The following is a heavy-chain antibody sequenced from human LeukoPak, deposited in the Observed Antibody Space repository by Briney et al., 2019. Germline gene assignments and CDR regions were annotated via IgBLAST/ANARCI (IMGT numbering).Heavy chain of an antibody. V-gene: IGHV4-39*02. J-gene: IGHJ4*02. CDR2: VYYGRSP. CDR3: ARSSGTGAFSY. Sequence: SETLSLTCTVSGDSISRSTYYWAWIRQPPRKGLEWIGSVYYGRSPYFNPSLESRATISVDTSKNHFSLKMSSVTAADTAVYYCARSSGTGAFSYWGQGTLVTVSS. D-gene: IGHD6-25*01. CDR1: GDSISRSTYY.